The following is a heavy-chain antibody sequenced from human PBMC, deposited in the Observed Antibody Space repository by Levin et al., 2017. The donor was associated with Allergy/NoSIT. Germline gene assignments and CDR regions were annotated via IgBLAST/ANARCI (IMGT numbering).Heavy chain of an antibody. CDR2: IWYDGSNK. D-gene: IGHD5-18*01. J-gene: IGHJ6*02. CDR1: GFTFSSYG. Sequence: GESLKISCAASGFTFSSYGMHWVRQAPGKGLEWVAVIWYDGSNKYYADSVKGRFTISRDNSKNTLYLQMNSLRAEDTAVYYCARDLTDYSYGGYYYGMDVWGQGTTVTVSS. V-gene: IGHV3-33*01. CDR3: ARDLTDYSYGGYYYGMDV.